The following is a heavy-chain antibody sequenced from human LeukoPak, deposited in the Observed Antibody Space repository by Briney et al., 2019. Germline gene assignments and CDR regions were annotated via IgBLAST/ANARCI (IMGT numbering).Heavy chain of an antibody. D-gene: IGHD3-10*01. J-gene: IGHJ4*02. Sequence: SETLSLTCTVSGGSISSYYWSWIRQPPGKGLEWIGYIYYSGSTNYNPSLKSRVTISVDTSKNQFSLKLSSVTAADTAVYYCARLPRKGYYGSGSYPLLDYWGQGTLVTVSS. CDR3: ARLPRKGYYGSGSYPLLDY. V-gene: IGHV4-59*01. CDR2: IYYSGST. CDR1: GGSISSYY.